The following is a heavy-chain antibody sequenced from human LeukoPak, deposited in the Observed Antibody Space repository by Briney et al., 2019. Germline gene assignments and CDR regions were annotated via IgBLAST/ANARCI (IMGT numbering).Heavy chain of an antibody. CDR3: ARAWRGYSYGFPFDY. CDR2: IIPIFGTA. V-gene: IGHV1-69*05. Sequence: SVKVSCKASGGTFSSYAISWVRQAPGQGLEWMGGIIPIFGTANYAQKFQGGVTITTDESTSTAYMELSSLRSEDTAVYYCARAWRGYSYGFPFDYWGQGTLVTVSS. J-gene: IGHJ4*02. CDR1: GGTFSSYA. D-gene: IGHD5-18*01.